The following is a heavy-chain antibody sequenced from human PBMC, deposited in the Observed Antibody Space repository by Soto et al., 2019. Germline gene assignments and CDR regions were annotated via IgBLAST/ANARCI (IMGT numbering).Heavy chain of an antibody. Sequence: PSETLSLTCTVSGGSISSGGYYWSWIRQHPGKGLEWIGYIYYSGSTYYNPSLKSRVTISVDTSKNQFSLKLSSVTAADTAVYYCARISLGELSSHFDYWGQGTLVTGSS. D-gene: IGHD3-16*02. CDR1: GGSISSGGYY. V-gene: IGHV4-31*03. CDR3: ARISLGELSSHFDY. CDR2: IYYSGST. J-gene: IGHJ4*02.